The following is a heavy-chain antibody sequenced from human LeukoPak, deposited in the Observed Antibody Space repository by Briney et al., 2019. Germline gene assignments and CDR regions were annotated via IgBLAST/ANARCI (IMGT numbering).Heavy chain of an antibody. V-gene: IGHV4-59*08. D-gene: IGHD6-19*01. CDR2: IYYSGST. Sequence: SETLSLTCTVSGGSISSYYWSWIRQPPGEGLEWIGYIYYSGSTNYNPSLKSRVTISVDTSKNQFSLKLSSVTAADTAVYYCARHRYSSGSPFDYWGQGTLVTVSS. J-gene: IGHJ4*02. CDR3: ARHRYSSGSPFDY. CDR1: GGSISSYY.